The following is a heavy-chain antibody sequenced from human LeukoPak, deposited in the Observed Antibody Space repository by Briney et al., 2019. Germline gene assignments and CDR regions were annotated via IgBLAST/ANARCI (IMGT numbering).Heavy chain of an antibody. CDR3: ARVYCSSTSCPWGFDP. V-gene: IGHV1-2*02. Sequence: ASVKVSCKASGYTFTGYYMHWVRQAPGQGLEWMGWISPNSGGTNYAQKFQGRVTMTRDTSISTAYMELSRLRSDDTAVYYCARVYCSSTSCPWGFDPWGQGTLVTVSS. CDR1: GYTFTGYY. CDR2: ISPNSGGT. J-gene: IGHJ5*02. D-gene: IGHD2-2*01.